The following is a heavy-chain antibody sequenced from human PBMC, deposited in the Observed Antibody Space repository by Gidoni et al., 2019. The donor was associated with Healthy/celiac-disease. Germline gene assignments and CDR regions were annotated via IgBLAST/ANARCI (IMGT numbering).Heavy chain of an antibody. V-gene: IGHV4-4*07. D-gene: IGHD6-19*01. J-gene: IGHJ6*03. CDR3: AREPSSGWYYYYYMDV. Sequence: QVQLQESGPGLVKPSETLSLTCTVSGGSISSYYWSWIRPPAGKGLEWIGRIYTSGSTNYNPSLKSRVTMSVDTSKNQFSLKLSSVTAADTAVYYCAREPSSGWYYYYYMDVWGKGTTVTVSS. CDR2: IYTSGST. CDR1: GGSISSYY.